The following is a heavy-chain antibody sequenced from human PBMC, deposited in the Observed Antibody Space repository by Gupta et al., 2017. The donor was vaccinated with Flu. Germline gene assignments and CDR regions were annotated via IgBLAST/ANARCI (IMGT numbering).Heavy chain of an antibody. CDR2: FSGRVDTT. CDR1: A. V-gene: IGHV3-23*01. Sequence: AVSWVRQAPGKGLEWVSGFSGRVDTTYYADSVKGRFAISRDNSKNTLYLQMSSLRAEDTAIYYCAKDLYTVPGALDSWGQGTLVTVSS. J-gene: IGHJ4*02. CDR3: AKDLYTVPGALDS. D-gene: IGHD6-19*01.